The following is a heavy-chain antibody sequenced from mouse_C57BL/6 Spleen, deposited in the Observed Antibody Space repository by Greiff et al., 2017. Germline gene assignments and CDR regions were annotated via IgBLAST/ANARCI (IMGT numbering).Heavy chain of an antibody. D-gene: IGHD2-1*01. CDR3: ATPIYYGYYAMDY. Sequence: VQLQQSGPGLVQPSQSLSITCTVSGFSLTSYGVHWVRQSPGKGLEWLGVIWSGGSTDYNAAFISRLSISKDNSKSQVFFKMNSLQADDTAIYYCATPIYYGYYAMDYWGQGTSVTVSS. V-gene: IGHV2-2*01. J-gene: IGHJ4*01. CDR1: GFSLTSYG. CDR2: IWSGGST.